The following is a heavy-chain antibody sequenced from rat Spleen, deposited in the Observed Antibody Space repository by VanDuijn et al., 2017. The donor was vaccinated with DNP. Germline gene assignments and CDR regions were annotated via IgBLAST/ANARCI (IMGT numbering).Heavy chain of an antibody. V-gene: IGHV5-22*01. Sequence: EVQLVESGGGLVQPGRSLRLSCAASGFTFSDYYMAWVRQAPKKGLEWVASITNAGSSTYFGDSVKGRFTISRDNAKSTLYLQMNSLRSEDTATYYCAKPASYGGYWFAYWGQGTLVTVSS. J-gene: IGHJ3*01. CDR2: ITNAGSST. CDR1: GFTFSDYY. D-gene: IGHD1-11*01. CDR3: AKPASYGGYWFAY.